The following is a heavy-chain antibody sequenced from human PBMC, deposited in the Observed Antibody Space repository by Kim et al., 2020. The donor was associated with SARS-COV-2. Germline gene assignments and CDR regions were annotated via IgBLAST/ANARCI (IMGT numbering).Heavy chain of an antibody. CDR1: GGSISSGGYY. CDR2: IYYSGST. D-gene: IGHD3-10*01. V-gene: IGHV4-31*03. Sequence: SETLSLTCTVSGGSISSGGYYWSWIRQHPGKGLEWIGYIYYSGSTYYNPSLKSRVNISVDTSKNQFSLKLSSVTAADTAVYYCARGYGSGSPYGMDVWGQGTTVTVSS. J-gene: IGHJ6*02. CDR3: ARGYGSGSPYGMDV.